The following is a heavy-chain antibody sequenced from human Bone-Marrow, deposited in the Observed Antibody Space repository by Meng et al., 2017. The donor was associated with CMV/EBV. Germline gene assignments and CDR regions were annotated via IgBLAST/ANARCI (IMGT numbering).Heavy chain of an antibody. V-gene: IGHV1-46*01. CDR1: GYTFTSYY. CDR2: INPSGGST. CDR3: ATYRDYGDYHSAFDH. Sequence: ASVQVTRKASGYTFTSYYMHWVRQAPGQGLEWMGIINPSGGSTSYAQKFQGRVTMTRDTSTSTVYMELSSLRSEDTAVYYCATYRDYGDYHSAFDHWGQGTLVTVSS. D-gene: IGHD4-17*01. J-gene: IGHJ4*02.